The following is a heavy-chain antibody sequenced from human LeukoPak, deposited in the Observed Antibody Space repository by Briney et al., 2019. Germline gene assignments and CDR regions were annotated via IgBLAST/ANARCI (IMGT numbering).Heavy chain of an antibody. CDR2: IGSNSDYI. D-gene: IGHD1-26*01. CDR3: ARGVGATTHYFDF. CDR1: GFTFSSFT. Sequence: KSGGSLRLSCAASGFTFSSFTMDWVRRAPGKGLEWVSSIGSNSDYIYYADSVKGRFTISRDNAKNSLYLQMTSLRAEDTAVYYCARGVGATTHYFDFWGQGALVTVSS. J-gene: IGHJ4*02. V-gene: IGHV3-21*01.